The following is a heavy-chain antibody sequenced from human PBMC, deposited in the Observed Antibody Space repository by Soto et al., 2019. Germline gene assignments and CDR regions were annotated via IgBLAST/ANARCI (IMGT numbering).Heavy chain of an antibody. CDR1: GGSINSEDYY. D-gene: IGHD1-1*01. V-gene: IGHV4-30-4*01. CDR2: IYYSGRT. Sequence: QVQLQESGPGLVKPSQTLSLTCTVSGGSINSEDYYWSWIRQPPGEGLEWIGYIYYSGRTHYNPSLESRVTISIDTSKRQFSLKLSSVSAADTAVYYCARDRANSPDYFDDWGQGTLVTVSS. CDR3: ARDRANSPDYFDD. J-gene: IGHJ4*02.